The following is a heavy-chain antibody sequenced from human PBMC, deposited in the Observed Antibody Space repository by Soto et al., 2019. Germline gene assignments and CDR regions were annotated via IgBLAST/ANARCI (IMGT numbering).Heavy chain of an antibody. V-gene: IGHV4-34*01. Sequence: PSETLSLTCAVYGGSFSGYYWSWIRQPPGKGLEWIGEINHSGITNYNPSLKSRVTISVDTSKNQFSLKLSSVTAADTAVYYCPRGPLAYCGGDCYSGAFDIWGQGTMVTVS. CDR3: PRGPLAYCGGDCYSGAFDI. J-gene: IGHJ3*02. D-gene: IGHD2-21*02. CDR1: GGSFSGYY. CDR2: INHSGIT.